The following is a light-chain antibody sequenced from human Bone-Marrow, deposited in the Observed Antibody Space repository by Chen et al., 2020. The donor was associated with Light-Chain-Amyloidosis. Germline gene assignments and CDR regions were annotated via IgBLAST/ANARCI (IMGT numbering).Light chain of an antibody. CDR2: EVS. Sequence: QSALTQPASVSGSPGQSITIPCTGTSSYVGGYNYVSLYQHHPGEAPKLMIYEVSNRPSGVSNRFAGSKSGDTASLTISGLQAEDEADYYCSSFTSRSTRVFGGGTKLTVL. CDR3: SSFTSRSTRV. J-gene: IGLJ3*02. CDR1: SSYVGGYNY. V-gene: IGLV2-14*01.